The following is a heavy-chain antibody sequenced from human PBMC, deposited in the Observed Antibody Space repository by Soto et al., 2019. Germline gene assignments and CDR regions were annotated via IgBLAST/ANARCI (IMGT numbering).Heavy chain of an antibody. CDR1: GYSFTSYW. CDR3: ARVPRRGYYYYGMDV. CDR2: IDPSDSYT. D-gene: IGHD2-2*01. Sequence: GESLKISCKGSGYSFTSYWVSWVRQMPGKGLEWMGRIDPSDSYTNYSPSFQGHVTISADKSISTAYLQWSSLKASDTAMYYCARVPRRGYYYYGMDVWGQGTAVTVSS. J-gene: IGHJ6*02. V-gene: IGHV5-10-1*01.